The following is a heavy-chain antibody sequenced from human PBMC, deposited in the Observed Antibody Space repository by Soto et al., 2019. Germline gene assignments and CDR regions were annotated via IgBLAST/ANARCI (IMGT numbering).Heavy chain of an antibody. J-gene: IGHJ6*03. V-gene: IGHV3-23*01. CDR3: ARGPRYCSGYSCDYYMDV. CDR2: ISGSAATT. D-gene: IGHD2-15*01. Sequence: EVQLLESGGGLVQPGGSLRLSCAASGFTFSSYAMSWVRQAPGKGLEWVSAISGSAATTFYAGSLKGRFTVSRDNSKNTLYLQMNSLRAEDTAVYYCARGPRYCSGYSCDYYMDVWGKGTTVTVSS. CDR1: GFTFSSYA.